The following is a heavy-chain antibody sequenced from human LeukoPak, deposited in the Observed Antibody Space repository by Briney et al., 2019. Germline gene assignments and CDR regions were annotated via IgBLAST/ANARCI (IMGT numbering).Heavy chain of an antibody. CDR1: GYSFTSYW. Sequence: HGESLKISCKGSGYSFTSYWIGWVRQMPGKGLEWMGIIYPGDSDTRYSPSFQGQVTISADKSISTAYLQWSSLKASDTAMYYCARISRGYSYGYDAFDIWGQATMVTVSS. D-gene: IGHD5-18*01. CDR3: ARISRGYSYGYDAFDI. CDR2: IYPGDSDT. V-gene: IGHV5-51*01. J-gene: IGHJ3*02.